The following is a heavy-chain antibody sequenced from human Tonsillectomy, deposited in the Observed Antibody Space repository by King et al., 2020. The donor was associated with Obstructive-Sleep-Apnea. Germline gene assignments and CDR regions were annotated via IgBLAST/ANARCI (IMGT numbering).Heavy chain of an antibody. J-gene: IGHJ4*02. D-gene: IGHD3-22*01. V-gene: IGHV3-30*04. CDR3: AREEDYYDSSGYYYYFDY. CDR2: IAYDGSNK. Sequence: VQLVESGGGVVQPGRSLRLSCAASGFTFCSFAMYWVRQAPGTGLEWVAVIAYDGSNKSYADSVKGRFTISRDNSKNTLYLQMNSLRAEDTAVYYCAREEDYYDSSGYYYYFDYWGQGTLVTVSS. CDR1: GFTFCSFA.